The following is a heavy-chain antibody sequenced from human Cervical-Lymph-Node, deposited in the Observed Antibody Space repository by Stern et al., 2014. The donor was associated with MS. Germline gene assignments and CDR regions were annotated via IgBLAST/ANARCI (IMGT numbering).Heavy chain of an antibody. CDR2: IYTTGST. CDR3: ARDKEDTNMAFRYFDN. J-gene: IGHJ4*02. V-gene: IGHV4-61*02. Sequence: QVQLVESGPGLVKPSQTLSLTCTVSGGSVGSGSYDWSWIRQPAGKGLEWIGRIYTTGSTYYNPSLKSRFSISIDTSKTQFPLKLPSVTAADTAVYYCARDKEDTNMAFRYFDNWGQGTLVTVSS. D-gene: IGHD5-18*01. CDR1: GGSVGSGSYD.